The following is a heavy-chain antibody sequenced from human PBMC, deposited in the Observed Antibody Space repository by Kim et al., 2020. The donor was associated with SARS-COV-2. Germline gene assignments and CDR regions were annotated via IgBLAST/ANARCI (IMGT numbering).Heavy chain of an antibody. D-gene: IGHD1-26*01. V-gene: IGHV1-2*02. CDR1: GYTFTAYY. Sequence: ASVKVSCKASGYTFTAYYIHWVRQAPGQGPEWMGWIYPKTGRSNYAQKFRGRVTMASDTSSTTVYMDLSSLRSDDTAVYYCTTSGTDPFHWGQGTLVTVSP. CDR2: IYPKTGRS. J-gene: IGHJ4*02. CDR3: TTSGTDPFH.